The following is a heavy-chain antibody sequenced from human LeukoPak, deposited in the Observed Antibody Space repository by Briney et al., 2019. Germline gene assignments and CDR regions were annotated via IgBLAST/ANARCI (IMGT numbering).Heavy chain of an antibody. CDR2: INHSGST. CDR3: ARLQPLPYYYMDV. J-gene: IGHJ6*03. Sequence: SETLSLTCAVYGGSFSGYYWSWIRQPPGKGLEWIGEINHSGSTNYNPSLKSRVTISVDTSKNQFSLKLSSVTAADTAMYYCARLQPLPYYYMDVWGKGTTVTVSS. CDR1: GGSFSGYY. V-gene: IGHV4-34*01. D-gene: IGHD4-11*01.